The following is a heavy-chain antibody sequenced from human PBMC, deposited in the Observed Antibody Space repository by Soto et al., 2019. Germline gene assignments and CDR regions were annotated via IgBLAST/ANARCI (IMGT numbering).Heavy chain of an antibody. V-gene: IGHV3-23*01. CDR2: ISGIGGST. Sequence: GGSLRLSCAASGFTFTDYALSWVRQAPGKGLEWVATISGIGGSTYLADSVKGRLSISRDNSKNTVSLLMNSLRAEDTAVYFCARGSSGYISSWYYFDYWGRGTLVTAPQ. D-gene: IGHD6-13*01. CDR3: ARGSSGYISSWYYFDY. J-gene: IGHJ4*02. CDR1: GFTFTDYA.